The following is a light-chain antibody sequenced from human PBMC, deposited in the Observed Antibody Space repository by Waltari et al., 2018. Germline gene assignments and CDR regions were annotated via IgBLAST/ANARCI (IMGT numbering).Light chain of an antibody. CDR2: ENT. CDR3: GTWDSSLSGAV. V-gene: IGLV1-51*02. J-gene: IGLJ7*01. Sequence: QSVFTQPPSVSAAPGQRVTISCSGGHSNIGNNYVSWYRQFPGTAPNLLIYENTERPSGIPGRFSGSKSGTSATLDITGLQAGDEADYYCGTWDSSLSGAVFGGGTHLTVL. CDR1: HSNIGNNY.